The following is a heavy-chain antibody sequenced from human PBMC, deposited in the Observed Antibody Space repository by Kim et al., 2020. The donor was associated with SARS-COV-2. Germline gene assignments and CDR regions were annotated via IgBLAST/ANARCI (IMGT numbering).Heavy chain of an antibody. V-gene: IGHV3-64D*06. CDR2: ISSNGGST. CDR1: GFTFSSYA. CDR3: VKGQQLSTARYFDH. J-gene: IGHJ2*01. Sequence: GGSLRLSCSASGFTFSSYAMHWVRQAPGKGLESVSAISSNGGSTYYADSVKGRFTISRDNSKNTLYLQMSSLRAEDTAVYYCVKGQQLSTARYFDHWGRGTLVTVSS. D-gene: IGHD6-13*01.